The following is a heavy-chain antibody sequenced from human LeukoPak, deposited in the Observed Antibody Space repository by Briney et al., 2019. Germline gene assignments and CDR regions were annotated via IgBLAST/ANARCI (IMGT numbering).Heavy chain of an antibody. V-gene: IGHV4-39*01. J-gene: IGHJ4*02. CDR1: GGSISSSSYY. CDR2: IYYSGST. CDR3: ASTTVTTPFDY. D-gene: IGHD4-11*01. Sequence: PSETLSLTCTVSGGSISSSSYYSGWIRQPPGKGLEWIGSIYYSGSTYYNPSLKSRVTISVDTSKNQFSLKLSSVTAADTAVYYCASTTVTTPFDYWGQGTLVTVSS.